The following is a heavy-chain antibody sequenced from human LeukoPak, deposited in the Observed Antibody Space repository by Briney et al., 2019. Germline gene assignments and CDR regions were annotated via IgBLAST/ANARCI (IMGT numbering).Heavy chain of an antibody. J-gene: IGHJ3*02. CDR1: GGSISSSSYY. CDR3: ARVTGDYVWGSYRQDAFDI. D-gene: IGHD3-16*02. Sequence: SETLSLTCTVSGGSISSSSYYWGWIRQPPGKGLEWIGSIYYSGSTYYNPSLKSRVTISVDTSKNQFSLKLSSVTAADTAVYYCARVTGDYVWGSYRQDAFDIWGQGTMVTVSS. V-gene: IGHV4-39*07. CDR2: IYYSGST.